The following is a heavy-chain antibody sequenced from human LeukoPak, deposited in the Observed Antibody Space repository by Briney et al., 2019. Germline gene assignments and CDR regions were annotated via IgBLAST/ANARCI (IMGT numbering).Heavy chain of an antibody. CDR3: ARSGPAGCSNYEFDY. V-gene: IGHV4-59*08. CDR2: IYYSGST. Sequence: SETLSLTCTVSGGSISSYYWSWIRQPPGKGLEWIGYIYYSGSTNYNPSLKSRVTISVDTSKNQFSLKLSSVTAADTAVYYCARSGPAGCSNYEFDYWGQGTLVTVSS. CDR1: GGSISSYY. J-gene: IGHJ4*02. D-gene: IGHD4-11*01.